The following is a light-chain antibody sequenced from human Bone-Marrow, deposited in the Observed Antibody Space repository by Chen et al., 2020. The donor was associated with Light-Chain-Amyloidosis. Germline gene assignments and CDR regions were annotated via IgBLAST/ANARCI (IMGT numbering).Light chain of an antibody. CDR1: SSDVGGDNH. CDR3: LSYPITDTLV. Sequence: QSVLTQPASVSVSPGQSLTISCTGTSSDVGGDNHVSWYQQHPDKAPKLMIYEVTNRPSWVPVRFSGSRPDSTASLTSCGLQAEVEAGYFCLSYPITDTLVFGGGTRITVL. V-gene: IGLV2-14*01. CDR2: EVT. J-gene: IGLJ1*01.